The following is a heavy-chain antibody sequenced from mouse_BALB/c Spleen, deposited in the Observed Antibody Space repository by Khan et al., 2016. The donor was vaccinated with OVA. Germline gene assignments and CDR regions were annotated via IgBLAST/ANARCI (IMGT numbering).Heavy chain of an antibody. CDR2: IDPFNGST. J-gene: IGHJ3*01. Sequence: VQLKQSGPELMKPGASVKISCKASGYSFTDYYIHWVKQSHGQSLEWIGYIDPFNGSTNFNQKFKGTATLTVDKSSSTAYMHITILTSEDSAVYYCTRLGTTGWFAYWGQGTLVTVSA. CDR1: GYSFTDYY. V-gene: IGHV1S135*01. D-gene: IGHD2-13*01. CDR3: TRLGTTGWFAY.